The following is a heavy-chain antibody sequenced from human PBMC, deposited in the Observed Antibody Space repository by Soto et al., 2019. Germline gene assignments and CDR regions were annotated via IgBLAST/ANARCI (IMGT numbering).Heavy chain of an antibody. J-gene: IGHJ4*02. CDR2: IYYSGST. CDR3: ARDSQNDSSGYYSFDY. V-gene: IGHV4-59*01. D-gene: IGHD3-22*01. CDR1: GGSISTYY. Sequence: PSETLSLTCTVSGGSISTYYWSWIRQPPGKGLEWIGYIYYSGSTNYNPSLKSRVTISVDTSKNQFSLKLSSVTAADTAVYYCARDSQNDSSGYYSFDYWGQGTLVTVSS.